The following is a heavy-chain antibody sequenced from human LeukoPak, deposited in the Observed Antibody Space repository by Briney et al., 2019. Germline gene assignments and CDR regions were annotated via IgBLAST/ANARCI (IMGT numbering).Heavy chain of an antibody. CDR2: IYSSGSI. Sequence: GGSLRLSCAASGFSVSSNYMSWVRQAPGKGLTWVSVIYSSGSIYYADSVKGRFAISRDDSKNTLHLQMDSLRAEDTAIYYCARAHGRITRDAYLDYWGQGTLVTVSS. CDR3: ARAHGRITRDAYLDY. CDR1: GFSVSSNY. V-gene: IGHV3-53*01. D-gene: IGHD3-10*01. J-gene: IGHJ4*02.